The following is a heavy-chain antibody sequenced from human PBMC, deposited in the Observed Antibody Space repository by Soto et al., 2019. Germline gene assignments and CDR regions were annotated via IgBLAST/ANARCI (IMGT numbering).Heavy chain of an antibody. Sequence: QVQLVESGGGGVQPGRSLRLSCAASGFTFSSYGIHWVRQAPGKGLEWVAVISYDGRNKYYADSVKGRFAISRDNSRNTLYLQMSRLRAEDTAVYYCVKDGSSGWPYYYGLDVWGQGTTVTVSS. D-gene: IGHD6-19*01. J-gene: IGHJ6*02. CDR3: VKDGSSGWPYYYGLDV. V-gene: IGHV3-30*18. CDR2: ISYDGRNK. CDR1: GFTFSSYG.